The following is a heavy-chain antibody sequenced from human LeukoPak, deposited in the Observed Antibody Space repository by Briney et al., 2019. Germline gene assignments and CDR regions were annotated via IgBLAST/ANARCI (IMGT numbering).Heavy chain of an antibody. CDR1: GYRFTSYW. D-gene: IGHD4-11*01. Sequence: GKPLQTSAMCSGYRFTSYWIGWVRHMPPKGLEWRGMVYPGDSDTRYSPSFQGQVTISADKSISTAYLQWSSLKASDTAMYYCASWYRTVTTRGGAFDIWGQGTMVTVSS. V-gene: IGHV5-51*01. CDR2: VYPGDSDT. CDR3: ASWYRTVTTRGGAFDI. J-gene: IGHJ3*02.